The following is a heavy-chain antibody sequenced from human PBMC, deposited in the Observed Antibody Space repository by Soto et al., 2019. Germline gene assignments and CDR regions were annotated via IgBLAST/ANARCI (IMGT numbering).Heavy chain of an antibody. CDR2: ISYDGSNK. J-gene: IGHJ6*02. CDR1: GFTFSSYG. V-gene: IGHV3-30*18. Sequence: QVQLVESGGGVVQPGRSLRLSCAASGFTFSSYGMHWVRQAPGKGLEWVAVISYDGSNKYYADSVKGRFTISRDNSKNTLYLQMNSLRAEDTAVYYCAKEIAAAVRPYYYYGMDVWGQGTTVTVSS. CDR3: AKEIAAAVRPYYYYGMDV. D-gene: IGHD6-13*01.